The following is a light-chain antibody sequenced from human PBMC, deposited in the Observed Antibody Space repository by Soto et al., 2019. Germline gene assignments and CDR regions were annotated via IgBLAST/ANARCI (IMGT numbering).Light chain of an antibody. J-gene: IGLJ1*01. Sequence: QSALIQPPSVSGTPGQQISISCSGNNSNIARNYVYWYHQLPGAAPKVLIYQNSLRPSGVPDRISGSKSGTSASLAISGLRFEDEGDFSCASWDDNLRRQLFGPGTKVNLL. V-gene: IGLV1-47*01. CDR3: ASWDDNLRRQL. CDR2: QNS. CDR1: NSNIARNY.